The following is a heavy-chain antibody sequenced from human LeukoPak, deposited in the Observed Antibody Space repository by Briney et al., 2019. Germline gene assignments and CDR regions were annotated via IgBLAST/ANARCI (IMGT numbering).Heavy chain of an antibody. CDR3: TFTTVTKGGY. D-gene: IGHD4-17*01. J-gene: IGHJ4*02. CDR2: ISSSSSYI. Sequence: GGSLRLSCAASGFTFSSYGMHWVRQAPGKGLEWVSSISSSSSYIYYADSVKGRFTISRDNAKNSLYLQMNSLRAEDTAVYYCTFTTVTKGGYWGQGTLVTVSS. V-gene: IGHV3-21*01. CDR1: GFTFSSYG.